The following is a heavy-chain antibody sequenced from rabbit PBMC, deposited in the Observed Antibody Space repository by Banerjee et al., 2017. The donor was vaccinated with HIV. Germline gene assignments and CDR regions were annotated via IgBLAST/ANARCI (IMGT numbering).Heavy chain of an antibody. CDR3: ARDQAGDADYGPCYLNL. V-gene: IGHV1S47*01. Sequence: QEQLKETGGGLVQPGGSLTLSCKASGFDFSNYGVSWVRQAPGKGLEWIGYIEPIFGNTYCADGVNGRSTISSHNSQNTLYLQLNSLTAADTATYFCARDQAGDADYGPCYLNLWGPGTLVTVS. J-gene: IGHJ4*01. D-gene: IGHD2-1*01. CDR1: GFDFSNYG. CDR2: IEPIFGNT.